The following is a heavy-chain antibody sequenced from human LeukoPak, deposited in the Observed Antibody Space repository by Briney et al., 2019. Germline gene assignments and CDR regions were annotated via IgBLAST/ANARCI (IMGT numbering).Heavy chain of an antibody. CDR3: VRDGEGVGISVNYWFDP. D-gene: IGHD3-10*01. CDR1: GYTFTSYY. CDR2: MNPNNGKT. J-gene: IGHJ5*02. Sequence: ASVKVSCKASGYTFTSYYMHWVRQASGQGFEWMGWMNPNNGKTGYAQKFQGRVTMTRDTSISTAYMELRDLTSEDTAVYYCVRDGEGVGISVNYWFDPWGQGTLVTVSS. V-gene: IGHV1-8*02.